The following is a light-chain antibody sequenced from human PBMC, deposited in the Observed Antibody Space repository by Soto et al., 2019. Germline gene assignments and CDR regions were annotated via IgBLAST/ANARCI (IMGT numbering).Light chain of an antibody. J-gene: IGLJ2*01. CDR1: NIGDKS. CDR3: QVWDISSDYVV. Sequence: SYELTQPPSLSVAPGNTATITCGGNNIGDKSVHWYQQRPGQAPMLVMYYDSDRPSGIPERLSGSNFGNTATLTITRVEAGDEADYYCQVWDISSDYVVFGGGTKLTVL. V-gene: IGLV3-21*04. CDR2: YDS.